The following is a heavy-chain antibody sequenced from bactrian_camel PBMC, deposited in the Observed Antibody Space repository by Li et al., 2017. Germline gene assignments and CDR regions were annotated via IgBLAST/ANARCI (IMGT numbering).Heavy chain of an antibody. D-gene: IGHD3*01. V-gene: IGHV3S60*01. CDR3: AADSILVDDYQGAWSSAQWYKR. CDR2: IVLRDGST. CDR1: GFTYYC. Sequence: HVQLVESGGGSVQAGGSLRLSCTTSGFTYYCMGWFRQAPGKEREGIAAIVLRDGSTYHAASVKGRFTISQDNTKNTVYLQMNSLQPEDTGMYYCAADSILVDDYQGAWSSAQWYKRWGRGTQVTVS. J-gene: IGHJ4*01.